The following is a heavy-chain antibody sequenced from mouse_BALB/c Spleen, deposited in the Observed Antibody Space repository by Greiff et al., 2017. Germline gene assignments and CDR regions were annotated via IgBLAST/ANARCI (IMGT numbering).Heavy chain of an antibody. CDR3: ARLYGNYFDY. CDR2: ISSGGGST. CDR1: GFAFSSSD. Sequence: EVKLVESGGGLVKPGGSLKLSCAASGFAFSSSDMSWVRQTPEKRLAWVAYISSGGGSTYYPDTVKGRFTISRDNAKNTLYLQMSSLKSEDTAMYYGARLYGNYFDYWGQGTTLTVSS. J-gene: IGHJ2*01. D-gene: IGHD1-2*01. V-gene: IGHV5-12-1*01.